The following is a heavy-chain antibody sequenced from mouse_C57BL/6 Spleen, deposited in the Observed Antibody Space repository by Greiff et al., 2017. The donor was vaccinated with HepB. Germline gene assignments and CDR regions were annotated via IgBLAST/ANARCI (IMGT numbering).Heavy chain of an antibody. CDR3: ARKEGNYWYFDV. CDR1: GYAFSSYW. J-gene: IGHJ1*03. V-gene: IGHV1-80*01. D-gene: IGHD2-1*01. CDR2: IYPGDGDT. Sequence: VKLQQSGAELVKPGASVKISCKASGYAFSSYWMNWVKQRPGKGLEWIGQIYPGDGDTNYNGKFKGKATLTADKSSSTAYMQLSSLTSEDSAVYFCARKEGNYWYFDVWGTGTTVTVSS.